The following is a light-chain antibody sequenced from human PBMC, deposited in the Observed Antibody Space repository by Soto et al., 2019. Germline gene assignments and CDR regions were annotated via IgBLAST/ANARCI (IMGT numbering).Light chain of an antibody. CDR3: QEYYCTPYT. Sequence: IVMTQSPDSLAVSLGERATIHCKSSRTLFYSANNPHYLAWYQHNKGQPPTLALYLASTRESGVSDRFHGSGSATDVTLTINTLQPDDAAVYYGQEYYCTPYTFGQGTKLEI. CDR2: LAS. CDR1: RTLFYSANNPHY. J-gene: IGKJ2*01. V-gene: IGKV4-1*01.